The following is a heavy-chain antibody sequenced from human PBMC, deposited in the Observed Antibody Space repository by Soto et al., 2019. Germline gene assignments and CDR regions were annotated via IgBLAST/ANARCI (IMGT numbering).Heavy chain of an antibody. Sequence: QVQLVQSGAEVKKPGASVKVSCKASGYTFTSYGISWVRQAPGQGLEWMGWISAYNGNTNYAQKLQGRVTMTTDTSTSPAYMERRSLRSDDTAVYYCARDRTRDGYSLMFDYWGQGALVTVSS. CDR2: ISAYNGNT. J-gene: IGHJ4*02. V-gene: IGHV1-18*01. D-gene: IGHD4-4*01. CDR1: GYTFTSYG. CDR3: ARDRTRDGYSLMFDY.